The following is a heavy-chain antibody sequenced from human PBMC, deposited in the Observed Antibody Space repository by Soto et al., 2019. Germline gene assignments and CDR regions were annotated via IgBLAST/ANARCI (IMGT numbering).Heavy chain of an antibody. CDR2: ISGSGGST. CDR1: GFTFSSYA. J-gene: IGHJ4*02. V-gene: IGHV3-23*01. CDR3: AKDQGRGSSWPLDY. Sequence: GGSLRLSCAASGFTFSSYAVSWVRQAPGKGLEWVSAISGSGGSTYYADSVKGRFTISRDNSKNTLYLQMNSLRAEDTAVYYCAKDQGRGSSWPLDYWGQGTLVTVSS. D-gene: IGHD6-13*01.